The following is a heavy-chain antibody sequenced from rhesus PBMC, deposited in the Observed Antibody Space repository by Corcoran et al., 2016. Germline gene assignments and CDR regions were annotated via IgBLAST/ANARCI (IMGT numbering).Heavy chain of an antibody. CDR3: SREDRDGYYGLDS. Sequence: DVQLVEAGGGLVQPGGSLRLSLAIPGLRLTNTGMHWGRPAPGRGLGWVAVGGHDGILNFYADSVKDRFTVSRYNSKNMVYLQMNNLKLEDTAVYYCSREDRDGYYGLDSWGQGVGVTVSS. CDR1: GLRLTNTG. CDR2: GGHDGILN. V-gene: IGHV3-54*02. J-gene: IGHJ6*01.